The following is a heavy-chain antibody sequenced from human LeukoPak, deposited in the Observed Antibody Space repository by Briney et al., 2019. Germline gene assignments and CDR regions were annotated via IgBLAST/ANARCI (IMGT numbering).Heavy chain of an antibody. D-gene: IGHD3-10*01. CDR3: ARDQTQIWFGEGLWYFDY. CDR1: GYTLTELS. CDR2: FDPEDGET. Sequence: ASVKVSCKVSGYTLTELSMHWVRQAPGKGLEWMGGFDPEDGETIYAQKVQGRVTMTTDTSTSTAYMELRSLRSDDTAVYYCARDQTQIWFGEGLWYFDYWGQGTLVTVSS. J-gene: IGHJ4*02. V-gene: IGHV1-24*01.